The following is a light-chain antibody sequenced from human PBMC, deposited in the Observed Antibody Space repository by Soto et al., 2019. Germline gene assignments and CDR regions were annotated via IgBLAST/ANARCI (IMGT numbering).Light chain of an antibody. J-gene: IGLJ3*02. V-gene: IGLV2-14*01. CDR1: SSDVGGYNY. CDR3: SSYTSSSTLV. CDR2: DVS. Sequence: QSALTQPASVSGSPGQSITISCTGTSSDVGGYNYVSWYQQHPGKAHKLMIYDVSNRPSGVSNRFSGYKSGNTASLTISGLQAEDEADYYCSSYTSSSTLVFGGGTKLTVL.